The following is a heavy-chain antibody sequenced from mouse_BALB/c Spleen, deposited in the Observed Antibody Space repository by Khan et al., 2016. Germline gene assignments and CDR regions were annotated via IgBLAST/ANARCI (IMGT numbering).Heavy chain of an antibody. V-gene: IGHV9-3-1*01. J-gene: IGHJ1*01. D-gene: IGHD1-1*01. CDR1: GYTFTNYG. CDR3: AIYRYYYGSSRYFDV. Sequence: QIQLVQSGPELKKPGKTVKISCKASGYTFTNYGMNWVKQAPGKGLKWMGWINTYSGESTYVDDFKGRFAFSLETSANTAYLQINNLKNEDTATYFSAIYRYYYGSSRYFDVWGAGTTVTVSS. CDR2: INTYSGES.